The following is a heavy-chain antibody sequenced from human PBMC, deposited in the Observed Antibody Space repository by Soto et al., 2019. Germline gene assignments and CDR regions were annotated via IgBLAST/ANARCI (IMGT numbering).Heavy chain of an antibody. Sequence: QVQLVESGGGLVKPGGSLRLSCAASGFRFSDYYMGWIRQAPGKGLEWLSYITGSGRSMYYADSFKGRFTISRDNTKNSLYLQLDSLRAYDTAVYYCARQGDWGSSSSAFDIWGRGTMVTVSS. CDR3: ARQGDWGSSSSAFDI. D-gene: IGHD2-21*02. CDR2: ITGSGRSM. CDR1: GFRFSDYY. V-gene: IGHV3-11*01. J-gene: IGHJ3*02.